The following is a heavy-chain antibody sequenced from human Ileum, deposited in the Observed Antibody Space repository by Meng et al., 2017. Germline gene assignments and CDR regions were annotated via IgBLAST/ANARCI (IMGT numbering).Heavy chain of an antibody. J-gene: IGHJ4*02. CDR2: TYYKSKWFY. Sequence: SESLFLTCAIFGVSVSNNSVAWNWIRQSPSRGLEWLGRTYYKSKWFYDYAVSVKSRMTINPDTSKNQFSLKLTSVTAADTAVYCCARTRYFSSSGYYEFGYWGQGIMVTVSS. CDR3: ARTRYFSSSGYYEFGY. V-gene: IGHV6-1*01. D-gene: IGHD3-22*01. CDR1: GVSVSNNSVA.